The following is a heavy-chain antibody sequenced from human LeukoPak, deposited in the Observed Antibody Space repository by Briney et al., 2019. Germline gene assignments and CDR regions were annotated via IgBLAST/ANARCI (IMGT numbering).Heavy chain of an antibody. CDR2: IKQEGRGK. V-gene: IGHV3-7*01. CDR3: ARDPGVDDFWSGYYRSPGYYFDY. CDR1: GFTFISFW. D-gene: IGHD3-3*01. J-gene: IGHJ4*02. Sequence: PGGSRGPSCEASGFTFISFWMSWARRAPGKGLEWVANIKQEGRGKYYGDSVKGRCTISRDNAKNSLYLQMNSLRAEDTAVYYCARDPGVDDFWSGYYRSPGYYFDYWGQGTLVTVSS.